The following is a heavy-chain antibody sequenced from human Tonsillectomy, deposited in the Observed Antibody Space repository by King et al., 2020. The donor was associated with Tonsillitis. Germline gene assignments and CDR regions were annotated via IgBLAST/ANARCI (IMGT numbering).Heavy chain of an antibody. J-gene: IGHJ6*02. CDR3: ARGESRYLPYSTFYGLDV. CDR1: GFTSGNYA. D-gene: IGHD2-15*01. CDR2: ISFDASND. V-gene: IGHV3-30*03. Sequence: VQLVESGGGVVPPGRSLRLSCAASGFTSGNYAMQWVRQAPGKGLEWVAFISFDASNDYYGQSVRGRFVISRDSSQNKLYLQMNSLRPDDTAVYYCARGESRYLPYSTFYGLDVWGQGTTVIVSS.